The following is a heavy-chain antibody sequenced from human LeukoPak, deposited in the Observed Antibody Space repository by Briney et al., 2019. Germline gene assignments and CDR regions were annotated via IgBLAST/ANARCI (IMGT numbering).Heavy chain of an antibody. CDR3: ARVANYYGSGTTGKSDY. V-gene: IGHV1-8*01. Sequence: ASVKVSFKASGYTFTSYDINWVRQATGQGLEWMGWMNPNSGNTGYAQKFQGRVTMTRNTSISTAYMELSSLRSEDTAVYYCARVANYYGSGTTGKSDYWGQGTLVTVSS. CDR2: MNPNSGNT. CDR1: GYTFTSYD. J-gene: IGHJ4*02. D-gene: IGHD3-10*01.